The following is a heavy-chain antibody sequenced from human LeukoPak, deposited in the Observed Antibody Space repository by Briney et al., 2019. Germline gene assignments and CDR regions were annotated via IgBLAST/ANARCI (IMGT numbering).Heavy chain of an antibody. CDR2: ISYDGSNK. Sequence: GRSLRLSCAASGFTFSSYAMHWVRQAPGKGLEWVAVISYDGSNKYYADSVKGRFTISRHTSKNTVFLQMNKLRVEDTAVYFCARGFHSYGLSYYFDYWGQGTGVTVPS. J-gene: IGHJ4*02. D-gene: IGHD5-18*01. CDR3: ARGFHSYGLSYYFDY. V-gene: IGHV3-30*14. CDR1: GFTFSSYA.